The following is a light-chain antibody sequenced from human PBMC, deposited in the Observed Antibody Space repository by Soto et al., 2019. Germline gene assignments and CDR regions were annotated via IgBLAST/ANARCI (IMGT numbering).Light chain of an antibody. CDR1: QSINSW. J-gene: IGKJ2*01. Sequence: DIQMTQSPSTLSASVGDRVTITCRASQSINSWSAWYQQKPGKAPKLLIYKTSTLESGVPSRFSGSGSGTEFTLTISSLQPDDFATYYCQQYNNWYTFGQGTKLEIK. CDR2: KTS. CDR3: QQYNNWYT. V-gene: IGKV1-5*03.